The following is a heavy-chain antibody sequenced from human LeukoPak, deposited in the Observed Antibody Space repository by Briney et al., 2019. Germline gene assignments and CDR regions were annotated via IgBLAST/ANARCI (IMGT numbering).Heavy chain of an antibody. CDR1: GFTFSSYG. J-gene: IGHJ4*02. V-gene: IGHV3-30*02. CDR2: IRYDGSNK. CDR3: AKVPYGDYFYHFDY. D-gene: IGHD4-17*01. Sequence: PGGSLRLSCAASGFTFSSYGMHWVRQAPGKGLEWVAFIRYDGSNKYYADSVKGRFTISRDNSKNTLYLQINSLRAEDTAVYYCAKVPYGDYFYHFDYWGQGTQVTVSS.